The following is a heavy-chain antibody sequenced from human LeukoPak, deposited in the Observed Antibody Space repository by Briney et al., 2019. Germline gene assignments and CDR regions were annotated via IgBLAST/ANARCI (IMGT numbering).Heavy chain of an antibody. CDR3: ARVGMVRGVREIDY. CDR1: GYTFTSSG. V-gene: IGHV1-18*01. D-gene: IGHD3-10*01. Sequence: ASVKVSCKASGYTFTSSGISWVRQAPGQGLEWMGWISAYNGNTNYAQKLQGRVTVTTDTSTSTAYMELRSLRSDDTAVYYCARVGMVRGVREIDYWGQGTLVTVSS. CDR2: ISAYNGNT. J-gene: IGHJ4*02.